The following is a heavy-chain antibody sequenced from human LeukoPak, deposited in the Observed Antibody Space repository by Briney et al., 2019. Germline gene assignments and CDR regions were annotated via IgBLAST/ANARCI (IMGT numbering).Heavy chain of an antibody. V-gene: IGHV3-30*02. CDR3: AKDQEVVTAGYYFDY. Sequence: GGSLRLSCAASGFTFSSYGMHWVRQAPGKGLEWVAFIRYDGSNKYYADSVKGRFTISRDNSKNTLYLQMNSLRAEDTAGYYCAKDQEVVTAGYYFDYWGQGTLVTVSS. CDR1: GFTFSSYG. J-gene: IGHJ4*02. D-gene: IGHD2-21*02. CDR2: IRYDGSNK.